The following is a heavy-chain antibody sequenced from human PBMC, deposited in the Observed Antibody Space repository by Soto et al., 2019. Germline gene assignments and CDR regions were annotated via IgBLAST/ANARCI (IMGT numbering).Heavy chain of an antibody. CDR1: GFSFDNFG. D-gene: IGHD6-6*01. Sequence: PGGSLRLSCAASGFSFDNFGMSWVRQAPGKGLEWVSGFSGTAGGTYYADSVKGRFTISRDSSKNTVYLQMNSLRAEDTAVYYCARASGMTPRPGDDWSQGTQVTVSS. CDR2: FSGTAGGT. J-gene: IGHJ4*02. CDR3: ARASGMTPRPGDD. V-gene: IGHV3-23*01.